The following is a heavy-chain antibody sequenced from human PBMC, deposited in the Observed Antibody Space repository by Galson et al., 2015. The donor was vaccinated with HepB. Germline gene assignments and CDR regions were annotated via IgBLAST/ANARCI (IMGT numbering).Heavy chain of an antibody. Sequence: SLRLSCAGSGFTFSNAWMHWVRQAPGKGLEWVGRIKGTSVGGTIDYAEPVKGRLTISRDDSKTTVYLQMNSLKIEDTAVYYCAIDYFYGMRVWGQGTTITVSS. CDR1: GFTFSNAW. CDR3: AIDYFYGMRV. J-gene: IGHJ6*02. V-gene: IGHV3-15*07. CDR2: IKGTSVGGTI.